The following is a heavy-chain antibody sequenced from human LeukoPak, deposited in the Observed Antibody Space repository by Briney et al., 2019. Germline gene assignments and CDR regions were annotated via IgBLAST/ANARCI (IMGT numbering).Heavy chain of an antibody. Sequence: GGSLRLSCAASGFTFSSYSMNWVRQAPGKGLEWASSISSSSSYIYYADSVKGRFTISRDNAKNSLYLQMNSLRAEDTAVYYCARGEYSYGYAFDIWGQGTMVTVSS. J-gene: IGHJ3*02. CDR2: ISSSSSYI. V-gene: IGHV3-21*01. CDR1: GFTFSSYS. D-gene: IGHD5-18*01. CDR3: ARGEYSYGYAFDI.